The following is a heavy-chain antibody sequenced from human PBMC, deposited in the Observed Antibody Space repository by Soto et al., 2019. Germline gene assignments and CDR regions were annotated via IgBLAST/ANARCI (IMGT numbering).Heavy chain of an antibody. J-gene: IGHJ3*02. V-gene: IGHV3-33*01. CDR2: IWYDGSNK. CDR3: ARRKGGYSFAYHDAFDI. CDR1: GFTCSSYG. Sequence: PVGSLRLSCAASGFTCSSYGMHWVRQAPGKGLEWVAVIWYDGSNKYYADAVKGRFTISRDNSKNTLYLQMNSLRAEDTAVYYCARRKGGYSFAYHDAFDIWGQGTMVTVSS. D-gene: IGHD3-22*01.